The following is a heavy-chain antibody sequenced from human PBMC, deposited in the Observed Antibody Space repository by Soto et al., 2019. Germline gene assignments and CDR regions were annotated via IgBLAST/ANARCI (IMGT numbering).Heavy chain of an antibody. D-gene: IGHD1-26*01. Sequence: PGGSLRLSCAASGFTFSSYAMHWVRQAPGKGLEWVAVISYDGSNKYYADSVKGRFTISRDNSKNTLYLQMNSLRAEDTAVYYCARDGIGHGMDVWGQGTTVAVSS. CDR1: GFTFSSYA. J-gene: IGHJ6*02. CDR2: ISYDGSNK. V-gene: IGHV3-30-3*01. CDR3: ARDGIGHGMDV.